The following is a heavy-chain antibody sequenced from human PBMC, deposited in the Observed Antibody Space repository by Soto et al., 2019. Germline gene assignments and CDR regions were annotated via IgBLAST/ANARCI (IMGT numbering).Heavy chain of an antibody. V-gene: IGHV3-21*01. CDR2: ISSSSSYI. J-gene: IGHJ4*02. D-gene: IGHD6-19*01. CDR1: GFTFSSYS. Sequence: EVQLVESGGGLVKPGGSLRLSCAASGFTFSSYSMNWVRQAPGKGLEWVSSISSSSSYIYYADSVKGRITISRDNAKNPRYLQMTSPSAEDTAVYYSARDKRSSGWYEDYWGQGTLVTVSS. CDR3: ARDKRSSGWYEDY.